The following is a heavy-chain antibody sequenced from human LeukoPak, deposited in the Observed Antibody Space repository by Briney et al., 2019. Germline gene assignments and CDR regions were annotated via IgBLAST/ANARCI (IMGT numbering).Heavy chain of an antibody. CDR2: IWYDGSNK. Sequence: GGSLRLSCAASGFTFSSYGMHWVRQAPGKGLEWVAVIWYDGSNKYYADSVKGRFTISRDNSKNTLYLQMNSLRAEDTAVYYCASTDSGDYGNLRRGYYYYGMDVWGQGTTVTVSS. J-gene: IGHJ6*02. D-gene: IGHD4-17*01. CDR3: ASTDSGDYGNLRRGYYYYGMDV. CDR1: GFTFSSYG. V-gene: IGHV3-33*01.